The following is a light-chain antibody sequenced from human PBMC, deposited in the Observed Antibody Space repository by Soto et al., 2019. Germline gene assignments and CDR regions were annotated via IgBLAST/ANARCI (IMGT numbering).Light chain of an antibody. CDR3: QQYNSYSWT. Sequence: DIQMTQSPSTLSASVGDRVTITCRASQSSSSWLAWYQQKPGKAPKLLIYKASSLESGVPSRFSGSGSGTEFTLTISSLQPDDFVTYYCQQYNSYSWTFGQGTKVEIK. J-gene: IGKJ1*01. CDR2: KAS. V-gene: IGKV1-5*03. CDR1: QSSSSW.